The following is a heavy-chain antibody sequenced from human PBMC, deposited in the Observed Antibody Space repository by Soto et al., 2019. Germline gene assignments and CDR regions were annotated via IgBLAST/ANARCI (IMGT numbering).Heavy chain of an antibody. Sequence: SETLSLTCAVCGGSFSGYYWSWVRQTTGKGLEWIGEINHSGSTNYNPSLKSRVTISVDTSKNQFSLKLSSVTAADTAVYYCARGSRRLGYCSSTSCSRPYYYGMDVWGQGTTVTVSS. CDR1: GGSFSGYY. CDR2: INHSGST. J-gene: IGHJ6*02. D-gene: IGHD2-2*01. V-gene: IGHV4-34*01. CDR3: ARGSRRLGYCSSTSCSRPYYYGMDV.